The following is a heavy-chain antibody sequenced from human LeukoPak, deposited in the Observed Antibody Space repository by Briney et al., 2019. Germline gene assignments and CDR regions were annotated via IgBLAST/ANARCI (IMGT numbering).Heavy chain of an antibody. CDR2: IRYDGSNK. J-gene: IGHJ4*02. CDR1: GFTFSSYG. D-gene: IGHD3-22*01. V-gene: IGHV3-30*02. Sequence: PGGSLRLSCAASGFTFSSYGMHWVRQAPGKGLEWVAFIRYDGSNKYYADSVKGRFTISRDNSKNTLYLQMNSLRAEDTAVYYCAKRISYYDSSGYYPFDYWGQGTLVTVSS. CDR3: AKRISYYDSSGYYPFDY.